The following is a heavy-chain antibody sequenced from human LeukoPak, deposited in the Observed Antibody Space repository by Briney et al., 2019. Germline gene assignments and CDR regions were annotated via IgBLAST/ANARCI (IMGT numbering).Heavy chain of an antibody. CDR3: ARAGWDYYGSGSYYPNYYYYYYMDV. D-gene: IGHD3-10*01. CDR1: GGSISSYY. CDR2: IYISGST. J-gene: IGHJ6*03. Sequence: SETLSLTCTVSGGSISSYYWSWIRQPAGKGLEWIGRIYISGSTNYNPSLKSRVTMSVDTSKNQFSLKLSSVTAADTAVYYCARAGWDYYGSGSYYPNYYYYYYMDVWGKGTTVTISS. V-gene: IGHV4-4*07.